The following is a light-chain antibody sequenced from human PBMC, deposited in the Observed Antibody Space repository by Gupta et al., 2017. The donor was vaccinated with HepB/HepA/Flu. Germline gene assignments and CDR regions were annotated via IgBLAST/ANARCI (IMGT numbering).Light chain of an antibody. CDR1: SSNIGSNT. V-gene: IGLV1-44*01. J-gene: IGLJ3*02. CDR2: SNN. Sequence: QSVLNQPPSASGTPGQRVTISCSGSSSNIGSNTVNWYQQLPGTAPKLLINSNNQRPSGVPDRFSGSKSGTSASLVISGLQSEDEADYYCSAWDDSLSWVFGGGTKLTVL. CDR3: SAWDDSLSWV.